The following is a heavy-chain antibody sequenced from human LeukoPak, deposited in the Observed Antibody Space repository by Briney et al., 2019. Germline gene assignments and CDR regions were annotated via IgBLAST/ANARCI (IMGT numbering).Heavy chain of an antibody. D-gene: IGHD3-3*01. J-gene: IGHJ6*02. CDR1: GGSISSGDYY. CDR3: ARVVDFWSGPSVAV. V-gene: IGHV4-30-4*01. Sequence: SETLSLTCTVSGGSISSGDYYWSWIRQPPGKGLEWIGYIYYSGSTYYNPSLKSRVTISVDTSKNQCSLTLRSVTAADTAVYYCARVVDFWSGPSVAVWGQGTTVTVSS. CDR2: IYYSGST.